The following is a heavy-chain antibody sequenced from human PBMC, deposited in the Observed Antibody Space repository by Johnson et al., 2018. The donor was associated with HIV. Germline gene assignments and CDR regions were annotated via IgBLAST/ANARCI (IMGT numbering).Heavy chain of an antibody. J-gene: IGHJ3*02. Sequence: VQLVESGGGLVQPGGSLRLSCAASGFTVSSNYMTWVRQAPGEGLEWVSVIYSGGGRYYAASVKGRFTISRDNSKNTPYLQMNSLRAEDTAVSYCAREMAATNAWALDIWGQGTMVTVSS. V-gene: IGHV3-53*01. CDR3: AREMAATNAWALDI. D-gene: IGHD5-24*01. CDR1: GFTVSSNY. CDR2: IYSGGGR.